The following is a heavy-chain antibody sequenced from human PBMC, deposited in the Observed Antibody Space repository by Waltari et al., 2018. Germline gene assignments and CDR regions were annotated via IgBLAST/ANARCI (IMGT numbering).Heavy chain of an antibody. V-gene: IGHV3-15*01. CDR1: GFPFSNAW. D-gene: IGHD2-2*01. CDR2: IKSKTDGGTT. Sequence: EVQLVESGGGLVKPGGSLRLSCAASGFPFSNAWMSWVGQATGKGLEWVGRIKSKTDGGTTDYAAPVKGRFTISRDDSKNTLYLQMNSLKTEDTAVYYCTTGRPATHYYFDYWGQGTLVTVSS. CDR3: TTGRPATHYYFDY. J-gene: IGHJ4*02.